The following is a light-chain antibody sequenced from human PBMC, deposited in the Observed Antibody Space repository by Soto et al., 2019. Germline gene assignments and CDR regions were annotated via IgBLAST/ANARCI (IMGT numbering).Light chain of an antibody. CDR2: EVS. CDR1: SSDIGGYNY. Sequence: QSALTQPASVSGSPGQSITISCTGTSSDIGGYNYVSWYQQHPGRAPKLMISEVSNRPSGVSNRFSGSTSGTSASLAITGLQAEDEGDYYCQSYDSTLSARYVFGTGTKLTVL. V-gene: IGLV2-14*01. J-gene: IGLJ1*01. CDR3: QSYDSTLSARYV.